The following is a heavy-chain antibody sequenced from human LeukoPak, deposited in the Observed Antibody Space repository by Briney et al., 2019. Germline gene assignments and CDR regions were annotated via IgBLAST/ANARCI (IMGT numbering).Heavy chain of an antibody. CDR1: GGTFSSYA. D-gene: IGHD6-6*01. CDR2: IIPIFGTA. V-gene: IGHV1-69*05. CDR3: AIIGSSSLGPHH. J-gene: IGHJ4*02. Sequence: ASVKVSCKASGGTFSSYAISWVRQAPGQGFEWMGGIIPIFGTANYARKFQGRVTITTDESTSTAYMELSSLRSEDTAVYYCAIIGSSSLGPHHWGQGTLVTVSS.